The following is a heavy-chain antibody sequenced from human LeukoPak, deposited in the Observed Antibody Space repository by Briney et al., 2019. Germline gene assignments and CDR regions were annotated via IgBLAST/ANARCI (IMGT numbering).Heavy chain of an antibody. CDR3: AKEKTVRGVIAAAGNFDY. CDR2: ISGSGGST. J-gene: IGHJ4*02. D-gene: IGHD6-13*01. CDR1: GFTFSSYA. Sequence: GGSLRLSCAASGFTFSSYAMSWVRQAPGEGLEWVSAISGSGGSTYYADSVKGRFTISRDNSKNTLYLQMNSLRAEDTAVYYCAKEKTVRGVIAAAGNFDYWGQGTLVTVSS. V-gene: IGHV3-23*01.